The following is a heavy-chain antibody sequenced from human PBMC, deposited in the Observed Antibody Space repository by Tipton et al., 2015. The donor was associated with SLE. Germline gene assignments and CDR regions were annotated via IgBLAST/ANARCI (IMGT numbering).Heavy chain of an antibody. CDR2: IYYSGST. V-gene: IGHV4-59*11. CDR1: GGSISSHY. CDR3: ARTMGSAVAGPIDY. J-gene: IGHJ4*02. Sequence: TLSLTCTVSGGSISSHYWSWIRQPPGKGLEWIGYIYYSGSTNYNPSLKSRVTISVDTSKNQFSLKLSSVTAADTAVYYCARTMGSAVAGPIDYWGQGTLVTVSS. D-gene: IGHD6-19*01.